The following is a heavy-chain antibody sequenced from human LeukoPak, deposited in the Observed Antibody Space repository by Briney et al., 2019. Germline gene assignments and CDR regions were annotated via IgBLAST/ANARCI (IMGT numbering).Heavy chain of an antibody. CDR3: ARGVSEHRTFYDWFDP. Sequence: TSQTLSLTCTLCGDSISSGDYYWSWIRQPPGKGLEWIGYIYFSGTTYYNPSLKSRVIISVDTSKNQFSLKLSSVTAADTAVYYCARGVSEHRTFYDWFDPWGQGTLVTVSS. CDR2: IYFSGTT. D-gene: IGHD2/OR15-2a*01. V-gene: IGHV4-30-4*08. CDR1: GDSISSGDYY. J-gene: IGHJ5*02.